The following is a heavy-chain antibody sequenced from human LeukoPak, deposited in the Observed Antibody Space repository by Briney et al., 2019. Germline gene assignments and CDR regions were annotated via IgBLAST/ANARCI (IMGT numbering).Heavy chain of an antibody. D-gene: IGHD3-3*01. CDR1: GFTFNSYG. Sequence: GGSLRLSCAAAGFTFNSYGMHWVRQAPGKGLGWVAVISYDGSNKYYADSVRGRFTISRDKSKSTLYLQMNSLKDEDTAVYYCAKAHDFWSGIGYGMDVWGQGTTVTVSS. CDR3: AKAHDFWSGIGYGMDV. CDR2: ISYDGSNK. V-gene: IGHV3-30*18. J-gene: IGHJ6*02.